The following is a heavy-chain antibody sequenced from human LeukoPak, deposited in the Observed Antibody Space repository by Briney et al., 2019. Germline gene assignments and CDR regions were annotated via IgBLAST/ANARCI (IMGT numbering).Heavy chain of an antibody. J-gene: IGHJ6*02. Sequence: GSLRLSCAASGFTVSSNYMSWIRQPPGKGLEWIGSIYYSGSTYYKPSLKSRVTISVDTSKNQFSLKLSSVTAADTAVYYCGSHILTGPYYYYYGMDVWGQGTTVTVSS. V-gene: IGHV4-39*07. CDR1: GFTVSSNY. CDR2: IYYSGST. CDR3: GSHILTGPYYYYYGMDV. D-gene: IGHD3-9*01.